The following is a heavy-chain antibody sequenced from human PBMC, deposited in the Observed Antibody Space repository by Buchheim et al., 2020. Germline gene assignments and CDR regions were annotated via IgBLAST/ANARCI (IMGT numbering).Heavy chain of an antibody. CDR3: AKGHYYDSSGYWPNYYYYGMDV. CDR1: GFTFSDYY. Sequence: QVQLVESGGGLVKPGGSLRLSCAASGFTFSDYYMSWIRQAPGKGLEWVSYISSSSSYTNYADSVKGRFTISRDNAKNSLYLQMNRLRAEDTAVYYCAKGHYYDSSGYWPNYYYYGMDVWGQGTT. D-gene: IGHD3-22*01. V-gene: IGHV3-11*05. J-gene: IGHJ6*02. CDR2: ISSSSSYT.